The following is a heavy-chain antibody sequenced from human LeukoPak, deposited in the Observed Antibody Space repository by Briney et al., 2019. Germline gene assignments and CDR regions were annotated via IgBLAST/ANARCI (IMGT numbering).Heavy chain of an antibody. CDR1: GFTFSSYA. D-gene: IGHD2-2*01. J-gene: IGHJ4*02. Sequence: QAGGSLRLSCGASGFTFSSYAMSWVRQTPGRGLEWVAGVSPSGGRTIYVDSAEGRFTISRDNSNDTVYLQLSSLRAEDSALYYCAKVRGVYCSSPACYYYDAWGQGTPVTVSS. CDR3: AKVRGVYCSSPACYYYDA. CDR2: VSPSGGRT. V-gene: IGHV3-23*01.